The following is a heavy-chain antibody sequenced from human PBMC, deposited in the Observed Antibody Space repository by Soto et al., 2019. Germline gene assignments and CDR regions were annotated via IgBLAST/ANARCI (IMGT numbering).Heavy chain of an antibody. CDR3: ARGYSVGYGFDY. CDR2: ISTTSTT. J-gene: IGHJ4*02. Sequence: PGGSLRLSCAASGFSFSNSEMNWVRQAPGKGLEWVSFISTTSTTYYADSVKGRFTFSRDNAKNSLFLQMNSLRAEDTAVYYCARGYSVGYGFDYWGQGTPVTVSS. V-gene: IGHV3-48*03. CDR1: GFSFSNSE. D-gene: IGHD5-18*01.